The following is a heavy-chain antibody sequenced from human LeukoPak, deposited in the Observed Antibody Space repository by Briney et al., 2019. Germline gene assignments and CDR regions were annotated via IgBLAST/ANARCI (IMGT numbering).Heavy chain of an antibody. CDR1: GGSISSSSYY. D-gene: IGHD1-1*01. CDR3: ARGNWNDVVGYYFDY. CDR2: MYYSGST. V-gene: IGHV4-39*07. J-gene: IGHJ4*02. Sequence: SETLSLTCTVSGGSISSSSYYWGWLRQPPGKGLEWIGSMYYSGSTYYNPSLKSRITISVDKSKNEFSLKLTSVTAPETAVYYCARGNWNDVVGYYFDYWGQGTLVTVSS.